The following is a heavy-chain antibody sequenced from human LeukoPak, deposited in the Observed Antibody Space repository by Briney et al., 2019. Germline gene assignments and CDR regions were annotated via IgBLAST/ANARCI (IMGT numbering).Heavy chain of an antibody. V-gene: IGHV4-59*01. CDR1: GGSIRGYY. D-gene: IGHD3-22*01. CDR2: MYSSGST. J-gene: IGHJ6*03. CDR3: ARSSESRYYYDSSGFSYYYYMDV. Sequence: SESLSLTCNVSGGSIRGYYWSWIRQPPGKGLEWIGYMYSSGSTYYNPSLRSRVTISVDTSKNQFSLKLSSVTAADTAVYYCARSSESRYYYDSSGFSYYYYMDVWGKGTTVTISS.